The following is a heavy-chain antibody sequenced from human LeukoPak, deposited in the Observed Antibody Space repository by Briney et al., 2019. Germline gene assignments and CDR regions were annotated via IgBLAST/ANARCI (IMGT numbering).Heavy chain of an antibody. Sequence: PGGSLRLSCAASGFTFSSYGMHWVRQAPGKGLEWVAVIWYDGSNKYYADSVKGRFTISRDNSKNTLYLQMNSLRAEDTAVYYCAKGSTYYDFWSGSSDFDHWGQGTLVTVSS. V-gene: IGHV3-33*06. CDR1: GFTFSSYG. J-gene: IGHJ4*02. CDR3: AKGSTYYDFWSGSSDFDH. D-gene: IGHD3-3*01. CDR2: IWYDGSNK.